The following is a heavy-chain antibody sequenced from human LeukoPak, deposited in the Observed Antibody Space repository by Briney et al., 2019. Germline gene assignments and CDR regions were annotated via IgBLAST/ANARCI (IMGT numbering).Heavy chain of an antibody. J-gene: IGHJ5*02. CDR2: IHHAGST. V-gene: IGHV4-38-2*02. CDR3: ARDIDKTAMLFKGFDT. Sequence: ASETLSLTCTVSDYYISSGHYWGWIRQPPGKGLEWITNIHHAGSTYYNPSLKSRVTISVDTSKNQFSLKLNSVTAADTAVYYCARDIDKTAMLFKGFDTWGQGTLVTVSS. D-gene: IGHD5-18*01. CDR1: DYYISSGHY.